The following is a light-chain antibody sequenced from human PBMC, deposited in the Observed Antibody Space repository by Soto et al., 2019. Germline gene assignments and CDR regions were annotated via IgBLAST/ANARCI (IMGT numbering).Light chain of an antibody. CDR2: DAS. J-gene: IGKJ5*01. CDR1: RSVSSY. V-gene: IGKV3-11*01. CDR3: QQRSNWPIT. Sequence: EIVLTQSPATVSLSPGEGAALSCRATRSVSSYLAWYQQKPGQAPRLLIYDASSRPTDIPARFSGSGSGTDFTLTISSLEPEDFALYYCQQRSNWPITFGQGTRLEIK.